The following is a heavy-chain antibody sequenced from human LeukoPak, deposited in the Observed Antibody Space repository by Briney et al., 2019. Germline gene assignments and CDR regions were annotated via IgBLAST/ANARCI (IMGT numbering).Heavy chain of an antibody. CDR3: ARGKYSFDY. CDR2: ISSSGSTI. Sequence: GGSLRLSCAASGFTFSDSYMSWIRQAPGKGLEYISYISSSGSTIYYADSVKGRFTLSRDNAKNSLSLEMNSLRAEDTAVYYCARGKYSFDYWRQGTLVTVSS. J-gene: IGHJ4*02. V-gene: IGHV3-11*01. CDR1: GFTFSDSY.